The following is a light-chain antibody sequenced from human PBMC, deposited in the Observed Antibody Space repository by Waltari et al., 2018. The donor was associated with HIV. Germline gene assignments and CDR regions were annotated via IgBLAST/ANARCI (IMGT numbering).Light chain of an antibody. J-gene: IGKJ1*01. Sequence: EIVMTQSPATLSVSPGQRVTLSCRASQNIGANLAWYQQRPGQPPRLLIHGASSRDPGIPARFAGRGTGTDFTLQISNLQSDDSGVYYCQQYLDWPPWTFGQGTKVDI. CDR2: GAS. CDR3: QQYLDWPPWT. CDR1: QNIGAN. V-gene: IGKV3D-15*01.